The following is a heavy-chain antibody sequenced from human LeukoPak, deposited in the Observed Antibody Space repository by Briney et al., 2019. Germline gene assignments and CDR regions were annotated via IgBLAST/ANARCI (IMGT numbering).Heavy chain of an antibody. CDR1: GYTFTSQY. D-gene: IGHD7-27*01. CDR2: INPSCGTT. V-gene: IGHV1-46*01. CDR3: ARVGLTGDFDV. J-gene: IGHJ3*01. Sequence: ASVKVSCKASGYTFTSQYMHWVRQAPGQGLEWMGIINPSCGTTTYAQKFQGRVTMTRDTSTSTVYMELSSLTSEDTAVYYCARVGLTGDFDVWGQGTMVTVSS.